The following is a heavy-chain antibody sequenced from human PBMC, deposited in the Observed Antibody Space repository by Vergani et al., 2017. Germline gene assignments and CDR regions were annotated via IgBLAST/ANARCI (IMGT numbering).Heavy chain of an antibody. CDR1: GGSINPSSSF. D-gene: IGHD2-15*01. J-gene: IGHJ4*02. V-gene: IGHV4-61*02. CDR3: ARSRPYCTSGSCPAI. CDR2: IHTGGST. Sequence: QLQLQESGPGLVKPSETLSPICTVSGGSINPSSSFWSWIRQPAGKGPEWIGHIHTGGSTDLNPSFKSRVSISVDTSKSQFSLKLNSVTVADTAVYYCARSRPYCTSGSCPAIWGQGTLVTVSS.